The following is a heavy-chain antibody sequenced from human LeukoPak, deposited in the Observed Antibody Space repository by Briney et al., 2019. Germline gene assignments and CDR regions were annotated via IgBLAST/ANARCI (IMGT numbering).Heavy chain of an antibody. CDR2: INPSGGST. CDR1: GYTFTSYY. V-gene: IGHV1-46*01. CDR3: ARDPTHGYSYGTRR. Sequence: ASVKVSCKASGYTFTSYYMHWVRQAPGQGLEWMGIINPSGGSTSYAQKFQGRVTITADKSTSTAYMELSSLRSEDTAVYYCARDPTHGYSYGTRRWGQGTLVTVSS. D-gene: IGHD5-18*01. J-gene: IGHJ4*02.